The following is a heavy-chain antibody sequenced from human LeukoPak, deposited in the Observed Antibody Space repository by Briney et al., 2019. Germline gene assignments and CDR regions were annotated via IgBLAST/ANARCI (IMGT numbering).Heavy chain of an antibody. V-gene: IGHV4-59*01. D-gene: IGHD1/OR15-1a*01. CDR1: GGSISSYY. CDR2: SYHRGST. Sequence: SETLSLTGTVSGGSISSYYWSWIRQPPGKGLEWIGWSYHRGSTSYNPSLKSRVAISVDTSKNQFSLKLSSVTAANTAVYYCARDREHGYWGQGTLVTVSS. CDR3: ARDREHGY. J-gene: IGHJ4*02.